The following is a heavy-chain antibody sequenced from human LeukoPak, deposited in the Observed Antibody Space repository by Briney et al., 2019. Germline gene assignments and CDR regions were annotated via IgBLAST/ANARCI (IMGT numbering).Heavy chain of an antibody. CDR1: GGSISSYY. J-gene: IGHJ4*02. V-gene: IGHV4-59*08. CDR3: ASNYYGSGSLDY. CDR2: IYYSGST. Sequence: SETLSLTCTVSGGSISSYYWSWMRQPPGKGLEWIGYIYYSGSTNYNPSLKSRVTISVDTSKNQFSLKVSSVTAADTAVYYCASNYYGSGSLDYWGQGNLVTVSS. D-gene: IGHD3-10*01.